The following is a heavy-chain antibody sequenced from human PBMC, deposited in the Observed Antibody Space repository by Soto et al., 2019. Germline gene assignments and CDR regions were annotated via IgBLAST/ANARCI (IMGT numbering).Heavy chain of an antibody. V-gene: IGHV4-34*01. CDR3: ARGRSSWYWEHYYYYGMDV. Sequence: SETLSLTCAVYGGSFSGYYWSWIRQPPGKGLEWIGEINHSGSTNYNPSLKSRVTISVDTSKNQFSLKLGSVTAADTAVYYCARGRSSWYWEHYYYYGMDVWGQGTTVTVSS. CDR2: INHSGST. CDR1: GGSFSGYY. D-gene: IGHD6-13*01. J-gene: IGHJ6*02.